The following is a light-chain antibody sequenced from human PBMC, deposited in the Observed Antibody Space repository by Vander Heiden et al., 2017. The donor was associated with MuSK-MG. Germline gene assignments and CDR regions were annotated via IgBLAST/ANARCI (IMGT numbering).Light chain of an antibody. CDR1: SSNSGSNT. CDR2: SNN. CDR3: AAWDDSPNWV. Sequence: QSVLPPPPSASATPGQRVTISCSGSSSNSGSNTVNWYQQHPGTAPKLLIYSNNQRPSGVPDRFSGSKSGTSASLAISGLQSEDEADYYCAAWDDSPNWVFGGGTKLTVL. J-gene: IGLJ3*02. V-gene: IGLV1-44*01.